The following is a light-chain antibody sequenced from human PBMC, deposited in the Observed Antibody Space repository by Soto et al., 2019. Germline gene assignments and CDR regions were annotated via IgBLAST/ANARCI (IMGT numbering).Light chain of an antibody. CDR2: DAS. J-gene: IGKJ4*01. Sequence: EIVLTQSPATLSLAPGERATLSCRASQRVSSYLAWYQQKPGQAPRLLIYDASNRATGIPARFSGSGSGTDFTLTISSLEPEDFAVYYCQQRSNWPPTFGGGTKVEL. V-gene: IGKV3-11*01. CDR3: QQRSNWPPT. CDR1: QRVSSY.